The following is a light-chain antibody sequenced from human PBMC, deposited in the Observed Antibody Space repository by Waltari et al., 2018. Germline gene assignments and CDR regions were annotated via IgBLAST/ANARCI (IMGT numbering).Light chain of an antibody. Sequence: QSALTQPASVSGSPGQSITISCSGTDSDVGSYDFVSWYQQHPGKAPHLIICEVSKRPSGISNRFSASKSGNTASLTISGLQAEDEADYYCSSYTTSSAPGVFGTGTRVTVL. CDR1: DSDVGSYDF. J-gene: IGLJ1*01. CDR2: EVS. CDR3: SSYTTSSAPGV. V-gene: IGLV2-14*01.